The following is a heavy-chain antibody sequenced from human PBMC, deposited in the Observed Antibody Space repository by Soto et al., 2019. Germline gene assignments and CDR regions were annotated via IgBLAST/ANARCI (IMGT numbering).Heavy chain of an antibody. CDR1: GFTFSSYA. D-gene: IGHD3-22*01. J-gene: IGHJ4*02. Sequence: PGGSLRLSCAASGFTFSSYAMSWVRQAPGKGLEWVSAISGSGGSTYYADSVKGRFTISRDNSKNTLYLQMNSLRAEDTAVYYCAKAGEYYDSSGYYYGCWGQGTLVTVSS. V-gene: IGHV3-23*01. CDR2: ISGSGGST. CDR3: AKAGEYYDSSGYYYGC.